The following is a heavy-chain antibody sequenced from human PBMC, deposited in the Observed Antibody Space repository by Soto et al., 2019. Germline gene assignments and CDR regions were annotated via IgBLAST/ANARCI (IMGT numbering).Heavy chain of an antibody. CDR1: GFTFDGYA. D-gene: IGHD5-18*01. J-gene: IGHJ4*02. CDR2: ISGSGGTT. CDR3: AKDRASKGRYDYFDY. Sequence: GGSLRLSCAASGFTFDGYAMTWVRQAPGKGLEWVSGISGSGGTTYYADSVKGRFTLSRDNSKNTVYLQMSSLRAEDTAVYYCAKDRASKGRYDYFDYWGQGTLVTVSS. V-gene: IGHV3-23*01.